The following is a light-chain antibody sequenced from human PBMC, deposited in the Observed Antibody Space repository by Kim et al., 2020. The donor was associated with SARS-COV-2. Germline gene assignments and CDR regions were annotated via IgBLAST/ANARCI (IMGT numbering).Light chain of an antibody. V-gene: IGKV1-5*03. CDR2: TAS. CDR1: QSIRNG. CDR3: LQYNISPWT. J-gene: IGKJ1*01. Sequence: DIQMTQSPSTLSASVGDRVTITCRASQSIRNGLSWYQQKLGKAPKLLIYTASNLESGVPSRFSGGGSGTEFTLTISSLQPDDLATYYCLQYNISPWTFGQGTKVDIK.